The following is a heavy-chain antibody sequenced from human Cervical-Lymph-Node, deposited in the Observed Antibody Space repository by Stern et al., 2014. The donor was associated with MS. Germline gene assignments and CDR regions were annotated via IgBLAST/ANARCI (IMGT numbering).Heavy chain of an antibody. CDR2: LSGSGGST. CDR1: GFTFNKYA. Sequence: EVQLVESGGDLVQPGGSLRLSCAASGFTFNKYAMNWVRQAPGKGLEWVSPLSGSGGSTYYADSVKGRFTISRDNSENTLYLQMHSLRAEDTAIYYCAKQYFDSSGYSYYYGMDVWGQGTTVTVSS. V-gene: IGHV3-23*04. J-gene: IGHJ6*02. CDR3: AKQYFDSSGYSYYYGMDV. D-gene: IGHD3-22*01.